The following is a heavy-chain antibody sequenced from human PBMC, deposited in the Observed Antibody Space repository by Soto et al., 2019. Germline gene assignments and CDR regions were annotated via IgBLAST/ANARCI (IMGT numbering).Heavy chain of an antibody. CDR2: IDPSDSQT. CDR3: ARQIYDSDTGPNFQYYFDS. CDR1: GYSFAGYW. D-gene: IGHD3-22*01. V-gene: IGHV5-10-1*01. Sequence: GESLRISCKGSGYSFAGYWITWVRQKPGKGLEWMGRIDPSDSQTYYSPSFRGHVTISVTKSITTVFLQWSSLRASDTAMYYCARQIYDSDTGPNFQYYFDSWGQETPVTVSS. J-gene: IGHJ4*02.